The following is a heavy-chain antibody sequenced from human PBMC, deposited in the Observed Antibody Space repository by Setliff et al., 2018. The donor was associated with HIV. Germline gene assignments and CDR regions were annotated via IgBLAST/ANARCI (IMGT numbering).Heavy chain of an antibody. V-gene: IGHV1-46*01. CDR2: INPSGGST. CDR3: ARVGERWLQFYYFDN. CDR1: GYTFASYH. D-gene: IGHD5-12*01. J-gene: IGHJ4*02. Sequence: ASVKVSCQASGYTFASYHIHWVRQAPGQGLEWMGVINPSGGSTSYAQKFQGRVTMTRGTSSGTVYMELSGLRFEDTAMYYCARVGERWLQFYYFDNWGQGTLVTVSS.